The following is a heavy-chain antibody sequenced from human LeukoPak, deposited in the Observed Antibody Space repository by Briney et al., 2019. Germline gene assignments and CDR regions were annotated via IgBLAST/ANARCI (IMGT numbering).Heavy chain of an antibody. J-gene: IGHJ4*02. V-gene: IGHV4-39*07. D-gene: IGHD3-10*01. CDR3: ARGLPTMVRGVIGY. CDR2: IYHSGST. CDR1: GGSISSSSYY. Sequence: KPSETLSLTCTVSGGSISSSSYYWGWIRQPPGKGLEWIGEIYHSGSTNYNPSLKSRVTISVDKSKNQFSLKLSSVTAADTAVYYCARGLPTMVRGVIGYWGQGTLVTVSS.